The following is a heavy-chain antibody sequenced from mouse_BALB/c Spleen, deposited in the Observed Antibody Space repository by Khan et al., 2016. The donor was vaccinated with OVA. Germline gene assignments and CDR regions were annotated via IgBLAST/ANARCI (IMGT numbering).Heavy chain of an antibody. CDR3: ARHYYGSKGDFDY. CDR1: GFDFSRYW. D-gene: IGHD1-1*01. V-gene: IGHV4-1*02. J-gene: IGHJ2*01. Sequence: EVKLLESGGGLVQPGGSLKLSCAASGFDFSRYWMSWVRQAPGKGLEWIGEINPDSSTINYTPSLKDKFIISRDNAKNTLYLQMSKVRSEDTALYYCARHYYGSKGDFDYWGQGTTLTVSS. CDR2: INPDSSTI.